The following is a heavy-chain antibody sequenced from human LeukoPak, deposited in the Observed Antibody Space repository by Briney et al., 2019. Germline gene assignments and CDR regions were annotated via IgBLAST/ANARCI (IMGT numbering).Heavy chain of an antibody. CDR2: ISSNGGST. V-gene: IGHV3-64*01. J-gene: IGHJ4*02. D-gene: IGHD2-21*01. Sequence: GGSLRLSCAASGFTFSRYAMHWVRQAPGKGLEYVSAISSNGGSTYYANYVKGRFAISRDNSKNTLYLQMGSLRAEDMAVYYCARVGDSDVFDYWGQGTLVTVSS. CDR3: ARVGDSDVFDY. CDR1: GFTFSRYA.